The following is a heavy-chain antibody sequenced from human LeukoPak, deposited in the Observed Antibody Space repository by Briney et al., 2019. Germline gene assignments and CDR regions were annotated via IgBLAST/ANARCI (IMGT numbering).Heavy chain of an antibody. CDR1: GFTFNSYG. J-gene: IGHJ4*02. CDR2: IWYDGSNK. CDR3: ATDRTTRGFDY. V-gene: IGHV3-30*02. Sequence: GGSLRLSCAASGFTFNSYGIHWVRQAPGKGQEWVAFIWYDGSNKYYADSVKGRFTISRDNSKNTLYLQMNSLRAEDTAVYYCATDRTTRGFDYCGQGTLVTVSS. D-gene: IGHD4-17*01.